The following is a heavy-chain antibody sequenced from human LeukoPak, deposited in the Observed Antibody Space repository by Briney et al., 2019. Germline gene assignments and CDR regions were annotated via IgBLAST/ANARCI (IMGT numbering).Heavy chain of an antibody. CDR3: ARGSEQWLVLYYFDY. CDR1: GGSFSGYY. V-gene: IGHV4-34*01. J-gene: IGHJ4*02. D-gene: IGHD6-19*01. Sequence: SETLSLTCAVYGGSFSGYYWSWIRQPPGKGLEWIGEINHSGSTNYNPSLKSRVTISVDTSKNQFSLKLSSVTAADTAVYYCARGSEQWLVLYYFDYWGQGTLVTVSS. CDR2: INHSGST.